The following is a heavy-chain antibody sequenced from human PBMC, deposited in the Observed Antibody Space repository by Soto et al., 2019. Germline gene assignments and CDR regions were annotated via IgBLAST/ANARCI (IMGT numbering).Heavy chain of an antibody. Sequence: QVQLHESGPGLVKPSETLSLTCTVSGGCISSYYWTWIRQPPGKGLEWMGYIYDSGSTNYNPALKSLVTISVDTSKNQFSRRLSSVTAADTAVYYCAREAGATVNYYYYYMDVWGKGTTVTVSS. J-gene: IGHJ6*03. V-gene: IGHV4-59*08. CDR1: GGCISSYY. CDR2: IYDSGST. CDR3: AREAGATVNYYYYYMDV. D-gene: IGHD4-17*01.